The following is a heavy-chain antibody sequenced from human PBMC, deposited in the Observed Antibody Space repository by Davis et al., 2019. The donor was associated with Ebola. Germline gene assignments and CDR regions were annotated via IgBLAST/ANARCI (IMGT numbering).Heavy chain of an antibody. J-gene: IGHJ4*02. CDR2: ISGTRDTT. Sequence: GESLKISCAASGFTFSSNAMSWVRQAPGKGLEWVSSISGTRDTTKYADSVKGRFTISRDNSKNTLYLQMNSLRAEDTAVYYCAKAGVASYDFWGQETLVTVSS. V-gene: IGHV3-23*01. D-gene: IGHD5-12*01. CDR1: GFTFSSNA. CDR3: AKAGVASYDF.